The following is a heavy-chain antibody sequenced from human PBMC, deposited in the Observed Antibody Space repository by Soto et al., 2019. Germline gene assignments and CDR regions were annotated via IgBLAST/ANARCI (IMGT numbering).Heavy chain of an antibody. V-gene: IGHV3-74*01. Sequence: GESLKISCAASGFTLSSSWMHWVRQVSGMGLVWVSRIADDGSRTIYADSVKGRFTISRDNAKNTVYLQMNSLRAEDTAVYYCARRSAHAFDIWGQGTMVTVSS. CDR3: ARRSAHAFDI. CDR1: GFTLSSSW. CDR2: IADDGSRT. J-gene: IGHJ3*02.